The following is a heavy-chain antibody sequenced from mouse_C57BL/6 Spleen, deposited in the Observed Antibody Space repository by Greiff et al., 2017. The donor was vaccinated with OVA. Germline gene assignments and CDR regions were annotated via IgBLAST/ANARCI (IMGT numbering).Heavy chain of an antibody. D-gene: IGHD1-1*01. V-gene: IGHV1-15*01. CDR3: TRGDYGSSYRDFDV. Sequence: QVQLQQSGAELVRPGASVTLSCKASGYTFTDYEMHWVKQTPVHGMEWIGAIDPETGGTAYNQKLKGKAIMTADKSSRTAYMELRSRTSEDSAVYYSTRGDYGSSYRDFDVWGTGTTVTVSS. CDR1: GYTFTDYE. CDR2: IDPETGGT. J-gene: IGHJ1*03.